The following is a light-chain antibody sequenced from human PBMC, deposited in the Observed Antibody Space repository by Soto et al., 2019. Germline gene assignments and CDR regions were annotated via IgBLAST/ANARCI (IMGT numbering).Light chain of an antibody. CDR1: ERISSNF. CDR2: GAS. CDR3: QQYGTSPFT. Sequence: VLTQSPDTLSLSPGERATLCCRASERISSNFLAWYQQRPGQAPRLLIYGASTRASGIPDRFSGSGSGTDFALTISRLEPEDFAVFYCQQYGTSPFTFGPGTTVEIK. V-gene: IGKV3-20*01. J-gene: IGKJ3*01.